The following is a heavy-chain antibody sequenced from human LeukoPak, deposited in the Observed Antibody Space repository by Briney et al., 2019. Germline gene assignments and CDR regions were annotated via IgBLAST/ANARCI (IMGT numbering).Heavy chain of an antibody. CDR1: GFAFSTYA. Sequence: GGSLRLSCAASGFAFSTYATHWVRQAPGKGLQWVSYISSSSTTIYYADSVKGRFTISRDNARNSLYLQMNSLRDEDTAVYYCARDLISGAYTFDYWGQGTLVTVSS. V-gene: IGHV3-48*02. CDR2: ISSSSTTI. J-gene: IGHJ4*02. CDR3: ARDLISGAYTFDY. D-gene: IGHD1-26*01.